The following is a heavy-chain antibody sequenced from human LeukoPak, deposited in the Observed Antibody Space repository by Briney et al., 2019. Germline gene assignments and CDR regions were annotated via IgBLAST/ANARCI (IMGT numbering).Heavy chain of an antibody. D-gene: IGHD6-13*01. J-gene: IGHJ3*02. CDR1: GYTFTSYD. V-gene: IGHV1-2*02. Sequence: ASVKVSCKASGYTFTSYDINWVRQAPGQGLEWMGWINPNSGGTNYAQKFQGRVTMTRDTSISTAYMELSRLRSDDTAVYYCARDWAAAGTRDAFDIWGQGTMVTVSS. CDR2: INPNSGGT. CDR3: ARDWAAAGTRDAFDI.